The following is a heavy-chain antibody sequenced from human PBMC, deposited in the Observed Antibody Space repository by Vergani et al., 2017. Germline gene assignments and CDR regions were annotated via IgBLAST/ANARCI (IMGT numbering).Heavy chain of an antibody. Sequence: QVQLRESGPGLVKPSETLSLICDVSNYSISDGYFWGWIRQPPGQGLEWIGSDHHSGISYYNPSLEGRAIVLVDTSKNQLSLRLNSVTAADTAVYYCARGETRTDWFDPWGQGTLVTVSS. CDR2: DHHSGIS. CDR3: ARGETRTDWFDP. J-gene: IGHJ5*02. CDR1: NYSISDGYF. V-gene: IGHV4-38-2*01. D-gene: IGHD3/OR15-3a*01.